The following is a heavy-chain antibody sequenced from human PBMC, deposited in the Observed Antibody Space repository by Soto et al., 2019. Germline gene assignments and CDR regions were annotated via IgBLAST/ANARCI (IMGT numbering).Heavy chain of an antibody. CDR2: ISGSGFST. CDR3: AKELNHGAGLAQADY. V-gene: IGHV3-23*01. Sequence: PGGSLRLSCAASGFIFSSYAMNWVRQAPGKGLEWVSGISGSGFSTYYADSMKGRFTISRDNSKKTVYLQMNSLRVEDTALYYCAKELNHGAGLAQADYWGQGTLVTSPQ. J-gene: IGHJ4*02. D-gene: IGHD3-10*01. CDR1: GFIFSSYA.